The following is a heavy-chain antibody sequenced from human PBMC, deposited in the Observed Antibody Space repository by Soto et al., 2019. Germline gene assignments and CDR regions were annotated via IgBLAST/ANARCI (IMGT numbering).Heavy chain of an antibody. J-gene: IGHJ1*01. V-gene: IGHV4-31*03. CDR3: ARSRSYYVEDFQK. D-gene: IGHD1-26*01. CDR1: GDSISTEGYY. Sequence: KPSETLSLTCSVSGDSISTEGYYWSWIRQHPGKGLEWIGYIYYSGPTSYNPSLKSRVTISRATSKSQFYLKLSSVTAADTAVYYCARSRSYYVEDFQKWGQGTLVTVSS. CDR2: IYYSGPT.